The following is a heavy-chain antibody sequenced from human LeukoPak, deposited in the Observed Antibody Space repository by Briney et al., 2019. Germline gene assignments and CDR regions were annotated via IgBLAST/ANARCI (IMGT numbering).Heavy chain of an antibody. CDR1: GGSISNGAYY. Sequence: PSQTLSLTCTVSGGSISNGAYYWTWIRRHPGKGLEWIGNIYYSGSTNYNPSLNSRGTISPDTSKNQFSLELSSVTAADTAVYYCARRQGLYAFDIWGQGTMVTVSS. CDR2: IYYSGST. D-gene: IGHD6-19*01. CDR3: ARRQGLYAFDI. J-gene: IGHJ3*02. V-gene: IGHV4-31*03.